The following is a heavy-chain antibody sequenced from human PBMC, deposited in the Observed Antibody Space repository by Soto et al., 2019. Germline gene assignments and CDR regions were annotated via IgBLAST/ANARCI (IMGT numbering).Heavy chain of an antibody. J-gene: IGHJ4*02. V-gene: IGHV4-61*03. CDR2: T. CDR3: VRGRNYYGSGGSTVVFDS. D-gene: IGHD3-10*01. Sequence: TNYNPALKSRVTISLDASKNHLSLNLSSVTAADTALYYCVRGRNYYGSGGSTVVFDSWGQGTPVTVSS.